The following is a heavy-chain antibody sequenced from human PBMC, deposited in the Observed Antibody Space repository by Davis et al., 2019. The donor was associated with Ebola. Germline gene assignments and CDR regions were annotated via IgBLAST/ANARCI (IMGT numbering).Heavy chain of an antibody. D-gene: IGHD5-12*01. CDR2: IYYSGST. J-gene: IGHJ4*02. CDR1: GGSIGYYY. Sequence: MPSETLSLTCTVSGGSIGYYYWSWIRQSPGKGLEWIGYIYYSGSTKYNPSHKSRVTISVDTSKNQFSLKLSSVTAADTAVYYCARALYSGYDFDYWGQGTLVTVSS. CDR3: ARALYSGYDFDY. V-gene: IGHV4-59*12.